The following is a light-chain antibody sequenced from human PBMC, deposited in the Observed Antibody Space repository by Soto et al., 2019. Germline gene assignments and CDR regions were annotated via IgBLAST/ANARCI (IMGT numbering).Light chain of an antibody. CDR3: QSYDIPLSAVV. CDR1: RSNIGAGYD. Sequence: QSVLTQPPSVSGAPGQRVTISCTGSRSNIGAGYDVHWYQQLPGTAPKLLIDGNTNRPSGIPDRFSGSKSGTSASLAITGLRAEDEADYYCQSYDIPLSAVVFGGGTQLPVL. V-gene: IGLV1-40*01. CDR2: GNT. J-gene: IGLJ2*01.